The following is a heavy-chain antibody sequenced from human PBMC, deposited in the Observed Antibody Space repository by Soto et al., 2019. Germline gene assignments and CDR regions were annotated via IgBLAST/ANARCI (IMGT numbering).Heavy chain of an antibody. Sequence: QVQLVQSGAEVKKPGASVKVSCKASGYTFTSYGISWVRQAPGQGLEWMGWISAYNGNTKYAQKLQGRVTMTTDTTTSTASMELRTLRSDDTALYFSAIDPGILNYWSHRTLIPLSS. V-gene: IGHV1-18*01. J-gene: IGHJ4*01. CDR2: ISAYNGNT. CDR3: AIDPGILNY. CDR1: GYTFTSYG.